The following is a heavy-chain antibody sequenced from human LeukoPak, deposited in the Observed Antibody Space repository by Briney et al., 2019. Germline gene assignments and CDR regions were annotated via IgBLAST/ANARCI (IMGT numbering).Heavy chain of an antibody. D-gene: IGHD1-26*01. CDR2: ISAYNGNT. CDR1: GCTFTSYG. Sequence: GASVKVSCKASGCTFTSYGISWVRQAPGQGLEWMGWISAYNGNTNYAQKLQGRVTMTTDTSTSTAYMELRSLRSDDTAVYYCAREPGGSSYYYYYGMDVWGQGTTVTVSS. J-gene: IGHJ6*02. V-gene: IGHV1-18*01. CDR3: AREPGGSSYYYYYGMDV.